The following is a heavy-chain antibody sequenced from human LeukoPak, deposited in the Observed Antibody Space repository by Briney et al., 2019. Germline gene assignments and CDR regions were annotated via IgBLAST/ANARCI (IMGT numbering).Heavy chain of an antibody. CDR1: GGSFNGYY. D-gene: IGHD1-26*01. J-gene: IGHJ4*02. CDR3: ATTTIRLGY. Sequence: PSETLSLTCAVYGGSFNGYYWSWIRQPPGKGLEWIGEINHSGNTNYSPSLKSRVTLSVDTSKNQFSLKLSSVTAADTAVYYCATTTIRLGYWGQGTLVTVSS. CDR2: INHSGNT. V-gene: IGHV4-34*01.